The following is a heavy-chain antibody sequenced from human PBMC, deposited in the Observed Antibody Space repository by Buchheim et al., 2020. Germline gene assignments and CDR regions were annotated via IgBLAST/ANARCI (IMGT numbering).Heavy chain of an antibody. V-gene: IGHV3-7*03. CDR1: GFTFSSYW. D-gene: IGHD3-3*01. CDR2: IKQDGSEK. CDR3: ARANLDVMLFGVIIGASSPWGRGFYMDA. J-gene: IGHJ6*03. Sequence: EVQLVESGGGLVQPGGSLRLSCAASGFTFSSYWMSWVRQAPGKGLEWVANIKQDGSEKYYVDSVKGRFTISRDNAKNSLYLQMNSLRAEDTAVYYCARANLDVMLFGVIIGASSPWGRGFYMDAWGKGTT.